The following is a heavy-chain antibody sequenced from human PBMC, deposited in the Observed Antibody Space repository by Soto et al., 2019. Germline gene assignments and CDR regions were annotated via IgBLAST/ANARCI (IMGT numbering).Heavy chain of an antibody. V-gene: IGHV4-31*03. Sequence: SETLSLTCTFSVGSISSGGYYCSWIRQHPGKGLEWIGYIYYSGSTYYNPSLKSRVTISVDTSKNQFSLKLSSVTAADTAVYYCARGDSVIAAFDIWGQGTMVSVSS. CDR1: VGSISSGGYY. CDR3: ARGDSVIAAFDI. CDR2: IYYSGST. J-gene: IGHJ3*02. D-gene: IGHD3-22*01.